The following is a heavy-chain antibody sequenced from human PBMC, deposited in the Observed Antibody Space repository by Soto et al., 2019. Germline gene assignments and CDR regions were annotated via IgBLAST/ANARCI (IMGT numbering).Heavy chain of an antibody. CDR3: ARGYYDFSTDYDH. J-gene: IGHJ4*02. D-gene: IGHD3-3*01. Sequence: PGEGLEWMGWISAYNGNTKYAQKFQDRVTVTADTSTSTAYMELRSLTSDDTAVYYCARGYYDFSTDYDHWGQGTLVTVSS. V-gene: IGHV1-18*01. CDR2: ISAYNGNT.